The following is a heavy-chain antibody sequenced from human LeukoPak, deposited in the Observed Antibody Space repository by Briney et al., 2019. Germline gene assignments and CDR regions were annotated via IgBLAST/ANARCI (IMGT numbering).Heavy chain of an antibody. CDR2: INTNTGNP. V-gene: IGHV7-4-1*02. J-gene: IGHJ4*02. CDR3: ARESVDTYYDILTGYIY. Sequence: ASVKVSCKASGYTFTSYYMHWVRQAPGQGLEWMGWINTNTGNPTYAQGFTGRFVFSLDTSVSTAYLQISSLKAEDTAVYYCARESVDTYYDILTGYIYWGQGTLVTVSS. D-gene: IGHD3-9*01. CDR1: GYTFTSYY.